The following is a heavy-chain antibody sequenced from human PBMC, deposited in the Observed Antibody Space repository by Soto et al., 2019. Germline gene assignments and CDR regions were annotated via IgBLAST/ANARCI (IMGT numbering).Heavy chain of an antibody. D-gene: IGHD2-2*01. CDR1: GGCISSYY. CDR2: IYYGGST. Sequence: SETVSLTCTVSGGCISSYYWSWIRQPPGKGLEWIGYIYYGGSTNYNPSLKSRVTISVDTSKNQFSLKLSSVTAADTAVYYCARDNYCSSPSCYADAFDIWGQGTMVTVS. V-gene: IGHV4-59*01. CDR3: ARDNYCSSPSCYADAFDI. J-gene: IGHJ3*02.